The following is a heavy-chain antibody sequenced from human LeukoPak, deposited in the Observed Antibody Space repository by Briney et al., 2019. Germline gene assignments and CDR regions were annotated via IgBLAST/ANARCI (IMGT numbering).Heavy chain of an antibody. V-gene: IGHV3-7*03. CDR3: ARSSYSSSSSV. CDR2: INSDGSEG. D-gene: IGHD6-6*01. Sequence: GGSLRLSCAVSGFTFSGFWMSWSRQAPGKGLEWVASINSDGSEGYYADVVKGRFAISRDNAKNSLYLQINSLRAEDTAVYYCARSSYSSSSSVWGQGTMVTVSS. CDR1: GFTFSGFW. J-gene: IGHJ3*01.